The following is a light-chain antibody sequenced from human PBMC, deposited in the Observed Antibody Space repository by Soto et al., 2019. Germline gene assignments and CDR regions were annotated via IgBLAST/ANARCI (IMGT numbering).Light chain of an antibody. Sequence: DIQMTHSPSTLSASVGDRVTITCRASQSVSGWLAWYQQKPGKAPNLLIYDVYSLGGGVPSRFSGSGSGTEFTLTISSLQPEDFATYYCLQDYNYPFTFGGGTKV. V-gene: IGKV1-5*01. CDR3: LQDYNYPFT. CDR1: QSVSGW. J-gene: IGKJ4*01. CDR2: DVY.